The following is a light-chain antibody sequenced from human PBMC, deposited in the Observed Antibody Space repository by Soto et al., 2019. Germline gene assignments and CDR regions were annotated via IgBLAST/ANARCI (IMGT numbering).Light chain of an antibody. V-gene: IGKV3-20*01. CDR1: QSITNNY. CDR3: QQYRTSPIT. J-gene: IGKJ5*01. CDR2: GAS. Sequence: ETVLTQSPATLSLSPGERATLSCRASQSITNNYLAWYQQKPGQAPRRLIYGASSRVTGIPDRFSGSGSGRDFTLPISRLQPEDFAVYYCQQYRTSPITFGHGPRLEI.